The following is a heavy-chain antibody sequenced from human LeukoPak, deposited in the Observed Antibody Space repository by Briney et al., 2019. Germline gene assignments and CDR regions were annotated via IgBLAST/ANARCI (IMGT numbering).Heavy chain of an antibody. D-gene: IGHD3-3*01. V-gene: IGHV4-34*01. CDR1: GGSFSGYY. Sequence: SETLSLTCAVYGGSFSGYYWSWIRQPPGKGLEWIGEINHSGSTNYNPSLKSRVTISVDTSKNQFSLKLSSVTAADTAVYYCARGSTYYDFWSGHHNWFDPWGQGTLVTVSS. CDR3: ARGSTYYDFWSGHHNWFDP. J-gene: IGHJ5*02. CDR2: INHSGST.